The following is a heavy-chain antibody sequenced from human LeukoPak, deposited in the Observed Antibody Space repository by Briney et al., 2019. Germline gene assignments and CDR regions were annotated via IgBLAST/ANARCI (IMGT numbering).Heavy chain of an antibody. D-gene: IGHD3-22*01. CDR2: ISNSSRTI. CDR3: ARGGSGYGDYYYFYGMDV. Sequence: GGSLRLSCAASGFTFSIYSMNWVRQAPGKGLEWVSYISNSSRTIYYADSVKGRFTISRDNAKNSLYLQMNSLRDEDTAVYCCARGGSGYGDYYYFYGMDVWGQGTTVTVSS. V-gene: IGHV3-48*02. CDR1: GFTFSIYS. J-gene: IGHJ6*02.